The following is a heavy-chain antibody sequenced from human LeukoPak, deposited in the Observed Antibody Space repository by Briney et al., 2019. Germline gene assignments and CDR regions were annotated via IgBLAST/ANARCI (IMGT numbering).Heavy chain of an antibody. D-gene: IGHD3-10*01. CDR2: IAGNGDNT. V-gene: IGHV3-64*01. CDR3: ARVGNYGSAFDI. CDR1: GFTFSSYS. Sequence: GGSLRLSCAVSGFTFSSYSMHWVRRAPGKGLEFVAAIAGNGDNTYYANSVRGRFTISRDISKNTLYLQMGSLRAEDMAVYYCARVGNYGSAFDIWGQGTMVTFSS. J-gene: IGHJ3*02.